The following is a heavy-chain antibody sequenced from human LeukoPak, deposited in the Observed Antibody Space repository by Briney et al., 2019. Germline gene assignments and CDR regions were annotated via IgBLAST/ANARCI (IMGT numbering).Heavy chain of an antibody. D-gene: IGHD2-2*03. Sequence: ASVKVSCKPSGYIFSTYAIHWVRQAPGQRLEWMGWINAGNGNTKYSQKFQGRVTITRDTSAGTAYMELSSLRSEDTAVYHCARGVDIVVVPAADGNWFDPWGQGTLVTVSS. J-gene: IGHJ5*02. CDR3: ARGVDIVVVPAADGNWFDP. CDR1: GYIFSTYA. V-gene: IGHV1-3*01. CDR2: INAGNGNT.